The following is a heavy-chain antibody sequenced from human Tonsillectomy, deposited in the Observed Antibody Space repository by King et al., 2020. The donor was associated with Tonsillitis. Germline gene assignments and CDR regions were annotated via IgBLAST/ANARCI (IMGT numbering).Heavy chain of an antibody. CDR1: GGSISSGGYS. Sequence: LQLQESGSGLVKPSQTLSLTCAVSGGSISSGGYSWSWIRQPPGQGLEWIGYIYHSGSTYYNPSLKSRVTISVDRSKNQVSLKLSSVTAADTAVYYCARVVGATANAAFDICGQRTMFTVSS. CDR3: ARVVGATANAAFDI. D-gene: IGHD1-26*01. CDR2: IYHSGST. V-gene: IGHV4-30-2*01. J-gene: IGHJ3*02.